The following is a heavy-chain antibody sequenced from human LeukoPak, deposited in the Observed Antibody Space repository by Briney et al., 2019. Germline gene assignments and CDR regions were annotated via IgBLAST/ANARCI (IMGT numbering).Heavy chain of an antibody. CDR2: IKSKTDGGTT. CDR1: GFTFSNAW. CDR3: TTDRGYGDYVSAWFDP. J-gene: IGHJ5*02. Sequence: PGGSLRLSCAASGFTFSNAWMSWVRQAPGKGLEWVGRIKSKTDGGTTDYAAPVKGRFTISRDDSKNTMYLQMNSLKTEDTAVYYCTTDRGYGDYVSAWFDPWGQGALVTVSS. V-gene: IGHV3-15*01. D-gene: IGHD4-17*01.